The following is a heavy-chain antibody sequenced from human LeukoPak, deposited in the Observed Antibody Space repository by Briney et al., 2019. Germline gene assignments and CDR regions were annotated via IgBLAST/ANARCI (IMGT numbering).Heavy chain of an antibody. Sequence: GGSLRLSCAASGFTFSSYSMNWVRQAPGKGLEWVSSISSSSSYIYYADSVKGRFTISRDNAKNSLYLQMNSLRAEDTAVYYCARNGIVGAGYYFDYWGQGTLVTVSS. D-gene: IGHD1-26*01. J-gene: IGHJ4*02. CDR3: ARNGIVGAGYYFDY. CDR2: ISSSSSYI. V-gene: IGHV3-21*01. CDR1: GFTFSSYS.